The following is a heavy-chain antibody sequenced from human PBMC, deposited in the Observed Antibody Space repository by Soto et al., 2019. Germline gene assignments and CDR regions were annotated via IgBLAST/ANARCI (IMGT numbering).Heavy chain of an antibody. CDR2: ISSSSSTI. D-gene: IGHD1-26*01. CDR3: ARAGLEGGYYYYYMDV. V-gene: IGHV3-48*04. CDR1: GFTFSSYS. J-gene: IGHJ6*03. Sequence: GSLRLSCAASGFTFSSYSMNWVRQAPGKGLEWVSYISSSSSTIYYADSVKGRFTISRDNAKNSLYLQMNSLRAEDTAVYYCARAGLEGGYYYYYMDVWGKGTTVTVSS.